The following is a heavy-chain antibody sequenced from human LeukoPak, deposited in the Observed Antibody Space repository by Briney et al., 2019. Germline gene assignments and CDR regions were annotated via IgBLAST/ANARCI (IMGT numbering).Heavy chain of an antibody. J-gene: IGHJ4*02. Sequence: GGSLRLSCAASGNYWMHWVRQAPGKGLVWDSHINSDGSWTSYADSVKGRFTISKDNAKNTVYLQMNNLRAEDTAVYYCVSFYEAYWGRGTLVTVSS. CDR2: INSDGSWT. D-gene: IGHD2/OR15-2a*01. CDR3: VSFYEAY. CDR1: GNYW. V-gene: IGHV3-74*01.